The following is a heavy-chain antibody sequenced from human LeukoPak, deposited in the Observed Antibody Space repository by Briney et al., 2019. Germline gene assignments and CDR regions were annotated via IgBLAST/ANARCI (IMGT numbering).Heavy chain of an antibody. V-gene: IGHV3-23*01. D-gene: IGHD3-3*01. Sequence: PGGSLRLSCAASGFTFSSYAMSWVRQAPGKGLEWVSAISGSGGSTYYADSVKGRFTISRDNSKNTLYLQMNSLRAEDTAVYYCAKLYVYDFWSGPLDFDPWGQGTLVTVSS. J-gene: IGHJ5*02. CDR2: ISGSGGST. CDR1: GFTFSSYA. CDR3: AKLYVYDFWSGPLDFDP.